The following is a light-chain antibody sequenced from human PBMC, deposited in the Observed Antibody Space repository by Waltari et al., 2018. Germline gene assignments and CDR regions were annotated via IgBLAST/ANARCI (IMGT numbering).Light chain of an antibody. J-gene: IGLJ2*01. CDR1: SSDVGSSNL. CDR3: CSYASTNTIL. CDR2: EGT. V-gene: IGLV2-23*01. Sequence: QSALTQPASVSGSPGQSITISCTGTSSDVGSSNLVSWYQHHPDKAPQLMIYEGTKRPSGVSNRFSASTSGNTASLTISGLQAEDEADYHCCSYASTNTILFGGGTKLTVL.